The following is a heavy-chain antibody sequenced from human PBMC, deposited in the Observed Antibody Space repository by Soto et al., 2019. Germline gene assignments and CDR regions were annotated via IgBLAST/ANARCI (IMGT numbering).Heavy chain of an antibody. CDR2: ISGSGTST. CDR3: AKHPRPVEPGSFGFDS. Sequence: EVQLLESGGGLLQPGGSLRLSCVASGLTFNNYAMSWVRQAPGKGLEWVSGISGSGTSTYYADSVKGRFTISRDNSKNTLFLQMNSLRAGDTAVYYCAKHPRPVEPGSFGFDSWGQGTLVIVSS. J-gene: IGHJ4*02. D-gene: IGHD2-2*01. V-gene: IGHV3-23*01. CDR1: GLTFNNYA.